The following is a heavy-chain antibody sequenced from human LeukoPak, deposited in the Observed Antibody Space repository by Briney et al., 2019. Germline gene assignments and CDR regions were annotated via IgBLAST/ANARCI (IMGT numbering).Heavy chain of an antibody. D-gene: IGHD4-17*01. CDR1: GGSFSGYY. Sequence: SETLSLTCAVYGGSFSGYYWSWIRQPPGKGLEWIGEINHSGSTNYNPPLKIRVTISVDTSKNQFSLKLSSVTAADTAVYYCARGYGFFCWGQGTLVTVSS. CDR2: INHSGST. J-gene: IGHJ4*02. V-gene: IGHV4-34*01. CDR3: ARGYGFFC.